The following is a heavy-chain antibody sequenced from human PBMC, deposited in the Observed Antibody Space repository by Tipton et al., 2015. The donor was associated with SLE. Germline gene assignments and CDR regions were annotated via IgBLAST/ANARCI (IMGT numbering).Heavy chain of an antibody. CDR1: GFTFSSYG. D-gene: IGHD2-2*02. V-gene: IGHV3-33*06. CDR3: VKTVGYTPNYYFDS. J-gene: IGHJ4*02. CDR2: IWNDGSSE. Sequence: SLRLSCAASGFTFSSYGMHWVRQAPGKGLEWVAVIWNDGSSEYYADSVKGRFTVSRDNSKNTLYLQMNSLRVEDTAVYYCVKTVGYTPNYYFDSWGQGILVTVSP.